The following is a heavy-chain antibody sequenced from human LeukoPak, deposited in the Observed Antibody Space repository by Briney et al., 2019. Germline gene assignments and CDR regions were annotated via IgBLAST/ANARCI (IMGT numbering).Heavy chain of an antibody. D-gene: IGHD2-15*01. Sequence: SVKVSRKASGGTFSSYAISWVRQAPGQGLEWMGGIIPIFGTANYAQKFQGRVTITADKSTSTAYMELSSLRSEDTAVYYCASTTVFMGQYCSGGSCYHNWFDPWGQGTLVTVSS. V-gene: IGHV1-69*06. J-gene: IGHJ5*02. CDR2: IIPIFGTA. CDR3: ASTTVFMGQYCSGGSCYHNWFDP. CDR1: GGTFSSYA.